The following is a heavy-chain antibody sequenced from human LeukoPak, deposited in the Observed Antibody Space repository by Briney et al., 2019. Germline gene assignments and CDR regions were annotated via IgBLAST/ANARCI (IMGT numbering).Heavy chain of an antibody. J-gene: IGHJ5*02. CDR3: ARGGLRLGELSQKDWFDP. CDR1: EGTFSSYA. CDR2: IIPIFGTA. D-gene: IGHD3-16*02. Sequence: VASVKVSCKASEGTFSSYAISWVRQAPGQGLEWMGGIIPIFGTANYAQKFQGRVTITADESTSTAYMELSSLRSEDTAVYYCARGGLRLGELSQKDWFDPWGQGTLVTVSS. V-gene: IGHV1-69*01.